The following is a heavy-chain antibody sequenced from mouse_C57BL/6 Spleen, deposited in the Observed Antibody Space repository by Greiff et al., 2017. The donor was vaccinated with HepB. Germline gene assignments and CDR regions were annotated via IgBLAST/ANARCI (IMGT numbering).Heavy chain of an antibody. CDR1: GYTFTSYW. D-gene: IGHD1-1*01. V-gene: IGHV1-7*01. CDR2: INPSSGYT. CDR3: ARWVSYGSSYPDY. J-gene: IGHJ2*01. Sequence: QVHVKQSGAELAKPGASVKLSCKASGYTFTSYWMHWVKQRPGQGLEWIGYINPSSGYTKYNQKFKDKATLTADKSSSTAYMQLSSLTYEDSAVYYCARWVSYGSSYPDYWGQGTTLTVSS.